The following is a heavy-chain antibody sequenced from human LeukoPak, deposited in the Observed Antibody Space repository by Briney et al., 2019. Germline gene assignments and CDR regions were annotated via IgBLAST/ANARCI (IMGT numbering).Heavy chain of an antibody. CDR3: ARDSDYYYSSGYYGY. CDR1: GVTFSSDG. V-gene: IGHV3-33*01. D-gene: IGHD3-22*01. J-gene: IGHJ4*02. Sequence: PGRSPRLSCAASGVTFSSDGMHWVRQAPHKGVEWVAVIWYDGSNKYYADSVKGRFTISRDNSKNTLNLQMNSLRAEDTAVYYCARDSDYYYSSGYYGYWGQGTLVTVSS. CDR2: IWYDGSNK.